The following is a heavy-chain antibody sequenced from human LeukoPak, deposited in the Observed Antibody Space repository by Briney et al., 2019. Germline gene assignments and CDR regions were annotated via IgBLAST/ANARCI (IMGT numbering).Heavy chain of an antibody. V-gene: IGHV4-59*01. CDR3: ARVFRTGSHSDY. CDR1: GGSISSYC. J-gene: IGHJ4*02. D-gene: IGHD1-26*01. Sequence: SETLSLTCTVSGGSISSYCWSWIRQPPGKGLEWIGYIFYSGSTNYNPSLKSRVTISIDTSKKQFFLKLSSVTAADTAVYYCARVFRTGSHSDYWGQGTLVTVSS. CDR2: IFYSGST.